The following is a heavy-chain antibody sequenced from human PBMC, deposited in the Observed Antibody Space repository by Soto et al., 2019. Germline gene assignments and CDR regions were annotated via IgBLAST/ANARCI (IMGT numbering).Heavy chain of an antibody. CDR3: VKERSGHSYADS. Sequence: EVQLLQSEGGLVQPGGSLRLSCAASGFTFSNYAMSWLRQPPGKGLEWVSAISDSGDRTYYADSVKGRFTISRDNSKNTLYLQMNSLRAEDSAVYYCVKERSGHSYADSWGQGTLVTVSS. V-gene: IGHV3-23*01. CDR1: GFTFSNYA. D-gene: IGHD5-18*01. CDR2: ISDSGDRT. J-gene: IGHJ4*02.